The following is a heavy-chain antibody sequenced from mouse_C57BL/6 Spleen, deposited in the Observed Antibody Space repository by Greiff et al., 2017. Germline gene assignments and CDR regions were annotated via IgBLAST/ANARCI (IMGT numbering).Heavy chain of an antibody. CDR3: VRHVSPNWDGYFDV. Sequence: EVKLMESGGGLVQPKGSLKLSCAASGFSFNTYAMNWVRQAPGKGLEWVARVRSKSNNYATYYADSVKDSFTISRDDSESMLYLQMNNMKTEDTAMYDWVRHVSPNWDGYFDVWGTGTTVTVSS. CDR2: VRSKSNNYAT. D-gene: IGHD4-1*01. CDR1: GFSFNTYA. V-gene: IGHV10-1*01. J-gene: IGHJ1*03.